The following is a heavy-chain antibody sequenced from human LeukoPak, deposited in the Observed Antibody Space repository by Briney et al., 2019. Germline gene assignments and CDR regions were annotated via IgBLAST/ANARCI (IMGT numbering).Heavy chain of an antibody. CDR3: AKEGYSRGYYSYYYMDV. CDR2: IRYDGSNK. Sequence: GGSLRLSCAASAFTFSSYGMHWVRQAPGKGLEWVAFIRYDGSNKYYADSVKGRFTISRDNSKNTLFLQMNSLRAEDTAVYYCAKEGYSRGYYSYYYMDVWGKGTTVTVSS. V-gene: IGHV3-30*02. J-gene: IGHJ6*03. CDR1: AFTFSSYG. D-gene: IGHD6-13*01.